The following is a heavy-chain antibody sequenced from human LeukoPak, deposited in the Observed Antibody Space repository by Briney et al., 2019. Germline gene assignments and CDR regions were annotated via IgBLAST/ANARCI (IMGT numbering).Heavy chain of an antibody. Sequence: PSETLSLTCTVSGGSISSYYWSWIRQPPGKGLEWIGYIYYSGSTNYNPSLKSRVTISVDTSKNQFSLKLSSVTAADTAVYYCARDSKVWKSENYYYYYGMDVWGQGTPVTVSS. D-gene: IGHD1-1*01. CDR2: IYYSGST. CDR3: ARDSKVWKSENYYYYYGMDV. V-gene: IGHV4-59*01. J-gene: IGHJ6*02. CDR1: GGSISSYY.